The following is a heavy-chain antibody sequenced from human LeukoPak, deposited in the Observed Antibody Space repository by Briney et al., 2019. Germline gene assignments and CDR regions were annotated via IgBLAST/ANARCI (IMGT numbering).Heavy chain of an antibody. V-gene: IGHV3-66*04. CDR3: ASQLLTCDY. J-gene: IGHJ4*02. CDR1: GFTFSNYA. CDR2: IYSGGST. D-gene: IGHD3-10*01. Sequence: PGGSLRLSCAASGFTFSNYAMSWVRQAPGKGLEWVSVIYSGGSTYYADSVKGRFTISRDNSKNTLYLQMNSLRAEDTAVYYCASQLLTCDYWGQGTLVTVSS.